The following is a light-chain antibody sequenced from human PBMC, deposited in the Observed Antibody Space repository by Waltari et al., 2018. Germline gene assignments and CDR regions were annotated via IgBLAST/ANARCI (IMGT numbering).Light chain of an antibody. J-gene: IGLJ1*01. CDR3: SSFTTTSPYV. Sequence: QSALTQPASVSGSPGQSITVPCTGTRSAIGNYNYVSWYQQHPGRAPKLIIYDVSNRPSGVSHRFSGSKSGNTASLTISGLQAEDEADYYCSSFTTTSPYVFGTGTKVTVL. V-gene: IGLV2-14*03. CDR1: RSAIGNYNY. CDR2: DVS.